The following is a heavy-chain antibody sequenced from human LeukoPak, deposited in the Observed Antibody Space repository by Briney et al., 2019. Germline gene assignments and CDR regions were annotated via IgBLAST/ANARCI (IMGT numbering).Heavy chain of an antibody. V-gene: IGHV4-39*01. CDR1: GGSITSSSYY. D-gene: IGHD1-26*01. Sequence: SETLSLTCTVSGGSITSSSYYWGWIRQPPGTGLQWIGSIYYSGSTYYNASLQSRVTISIETSKNQISLRLNSVTAANTAMYYCAKSGGHGLIDYWGQGTLVTVSS. CDR3: AKSGGHGLIDY. CDR2: IYYSGST. J-gene: IGHJ4*02.